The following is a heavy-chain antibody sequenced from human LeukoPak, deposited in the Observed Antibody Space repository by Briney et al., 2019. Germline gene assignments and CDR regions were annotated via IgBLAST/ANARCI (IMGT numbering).Heavy chain of an antibody. CDR2: ISAYNGNT. J-gene: IGHJ4*02. V-gene: IGHV1-18*01. CDR1: GYTFTSYG. CDR3: ATEGRAPQQLAFDY. D-gene: IGHD6-13*01. Sequence: ASVKVSCKASGYTFTSYGISWVRQAPGQGLEWMGWISAYNGNTNYAQKLQGRVTMTTDTSTSTAYMELRSLRSDDTAVYYCATEGRAPQQLAFDYWGQGTLVTVSS.